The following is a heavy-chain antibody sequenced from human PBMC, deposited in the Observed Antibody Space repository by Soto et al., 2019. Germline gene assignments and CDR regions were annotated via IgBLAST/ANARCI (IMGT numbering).Heavy chain of an antibody. D-gene: IGHD3-22*01. Sequence: SETLSLTCTVSGGSISSGGYYWSWIRQHPGKGLEWIGYIYYSGSTYYNPSLKSRVTISVDTSKNQFSLKLSSVTAADTAVYYCARSSSGYYVNWFDPWGPGTLVTVSS. J-gene: IGHJ5*02. V-gene: IGHV4-31*03. CDR3: ARSSSGYYVNWFDP. CDR1: GGSISSGGYY. CDR2: IYYSGST.